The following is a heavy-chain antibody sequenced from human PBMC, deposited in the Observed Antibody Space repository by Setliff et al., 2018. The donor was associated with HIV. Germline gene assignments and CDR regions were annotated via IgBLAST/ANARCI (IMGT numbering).Heavy chain of an antibody. CDR2: INPKSGGT. V-gene: IGHV1-2*06. J-gene: IGHJ6*04. D-gene: IGHD1-7*01. CDR1: GYAFTSNY. CDR3: AKDRTGTGTTLHV. Sequence: ASVKVSCKASGYAFTSNYIHWVRQAPGQGLEWMGRINPKSGGTNYVQKFQGRVTMTRDTSINTAYLELSRLRSDDTAVYYCAKDRTGTGTTLHVWGKGTTVTVSS.